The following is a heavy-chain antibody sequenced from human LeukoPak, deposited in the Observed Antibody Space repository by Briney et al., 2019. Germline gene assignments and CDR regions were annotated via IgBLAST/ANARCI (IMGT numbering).Heavy chain of an antibody. CDR3: ARDIAAAGLFFDY. CDR1: GFTFSSYW. D-gene: IGHD6-13*01. Sequence: GGSLRLSWAASGFTFSSYWMSWVRQAPGKGLEWVANMKYDGSEKDYVDSVKGRFTISRDNAKNSLYLQMNSLRAEDTAVYYCARDIAAAGLFFDYWGQGTLVTVSS. V-gene: IGHV3-7*01. J-gene: IGHJ4*02. CDR2: MKYDGSEK.